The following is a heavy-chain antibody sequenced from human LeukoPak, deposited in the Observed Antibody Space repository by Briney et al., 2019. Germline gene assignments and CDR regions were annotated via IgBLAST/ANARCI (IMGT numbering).Heavy chain of an antibody. V-gene: IGHV1-2*02. J-gene: IGHJ4*02. Sequence: ASVKVSCKASGYTFTGYYMHWVRQAPGQGLEWMGWINPNSGGTNYAQKFQGRVTTTRDTSISTAYMELSRLRSDDTAVYYCARSQSCSGGSCYLDYWGQGTLVTVSS. CDR3: ARSQSCSGGSCYLDY. CDR2: INPNSGGT. D-gene: IGHD2-15*01. CDR1: GYTFTGYY.